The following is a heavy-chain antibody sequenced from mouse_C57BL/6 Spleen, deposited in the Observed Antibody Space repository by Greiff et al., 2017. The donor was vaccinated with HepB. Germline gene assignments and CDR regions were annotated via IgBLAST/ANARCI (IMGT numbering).Heavy chain of an antibody. D-gene: IGHD2-4*01. Sequence: EVQRVESGGGLVKPGGSLKLSCAASGFTFSSYAMSWVRQTPEKRLEWVATISDGGSYTYYPDNVKGRFTISRDNAKNNLYLQMSHLKSEDTAMYYCARDYDYDEVYAMDYWGQGTSVTVSS. V-gene: IGHV5-4*01. J-gene: IGHJ4*01. CDR2: ISDGGSYT. CDR1: GFTFSSYA. CDR3: ARDYDYDEVYAMDY.